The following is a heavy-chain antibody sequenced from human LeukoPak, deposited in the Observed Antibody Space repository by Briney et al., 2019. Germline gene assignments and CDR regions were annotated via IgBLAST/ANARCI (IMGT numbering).Heavy chain of an antibody. V-gene: IGHV3-23*01. CDR3: AKEYYDFWSGPMGAPIDY. CDR1: GFTFSSYA. D-gene: IGHD3-3*01. J-gene: IGHJ4*02. CDR2: ISGSGGST. Sequence: GGSLRLSCAASGFTFSSYAMSWVRQAPGKGLEWVSAISGSGGSTYYADSVKGRFTTSRDNSKNTLYLQMNSLRAEDTAVYYCAKEYYDFWSGPMGAPIDYWGQGTLVTVSS.